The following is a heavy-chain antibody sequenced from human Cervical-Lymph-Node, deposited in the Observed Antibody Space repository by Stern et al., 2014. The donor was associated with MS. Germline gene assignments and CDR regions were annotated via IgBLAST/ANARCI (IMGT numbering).Heavy chain of an antibody. D-gene: IGHD6-13*01. Sequence: VQLLESGAEVKRPESSVKVSCKTSGGSLSTLDISWVRQAPGQGLEWVGEIMPLLGTAHYAQKFKGRHTITADDSTSTVYMELSSLKSEDTAIYFCARHQAGIAANWGQGTLVTVTS. CDR3: ARHQAGIAAN. J-gene: IGHJ4*02. CDR2: IMPLLGTA. V-gene: IGHV1-69*19. CDR1: GGSLSTLD.